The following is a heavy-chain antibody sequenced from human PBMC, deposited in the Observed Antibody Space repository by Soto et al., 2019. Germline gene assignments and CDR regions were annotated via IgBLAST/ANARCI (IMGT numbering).Heavy chain of an antibody. CDR3: ARDIVSVGRRANDAFDV. CDR1: GFTFSDTL. CDR2: INPANGNT. D-gene: IGHD1-26*01. Sequence: QVQLVQSGAELKKPGASVNISCQASGFTFSDTLINWVRQGPGQRLEWMGWINPANGNTRYSEPFLGRVTISGLSAASTAYVALSYLTAEDTAVYCCARDIVSVGRRANDAFDVWGQGTMISVPS. V-gene: IGHV1-3*01. J-gene: IGHJ3*01.